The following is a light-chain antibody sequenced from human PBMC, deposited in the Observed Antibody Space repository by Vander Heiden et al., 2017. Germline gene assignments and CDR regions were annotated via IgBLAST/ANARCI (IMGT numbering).Light chain of an antibody. CDR3: QQADNSPFT. CDR2: DAS. J-gene: IGKJ3*01. CDR1: QSISSSY. V-gene: IGKV3-20*01. Sequence: EITLTQSRCPLFLSPGERAILSCRASQSISSSYLAWYQQKPGQAPRLVIYDASSRASGIPDRFSGSGSGTDFTLTISRLEPEDFAVYYCQQADNSPFTFGHGTKVDMK.